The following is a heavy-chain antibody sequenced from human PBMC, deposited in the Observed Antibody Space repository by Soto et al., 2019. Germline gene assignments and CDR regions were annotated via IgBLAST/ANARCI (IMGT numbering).Heavy chain of an antibody. V-gene: IGHV4-34*08. D-gene: IGHD3-10*01. J-gene: IGHJ4*02. CDR2: INHSGST. CDR1: GGTFSGYY. Sequence: QVHLQQWGAGLLKPSETLSLTCAVYGGTFSGYYWSWIRQSPGKGLEWIGEINHSGSTNYNPSLKGRVTKSGDRSKKQFPLKEKPGVAGDTGCYYWGGTGGHLIWFGGPPYYLDSWGQGTLVT. CDR3: GGTGGHLIWFGGPPYYLDS.